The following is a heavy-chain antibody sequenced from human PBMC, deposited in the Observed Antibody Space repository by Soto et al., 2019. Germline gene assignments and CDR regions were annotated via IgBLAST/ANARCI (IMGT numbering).Heavy chain of an antibody. CDR2: IYDSGST. J-gene: IGHJ4*02. V-gene: IGHV4-59*11. CDR1: GDSISRHY. CDR3: ASTILYYFDY. Sequence: SETLSLTCTVSGDSISRHYWSWIRQPPGKGLEWIGYIYDSGSTNYNPSLKSRVTMSVDTSKNQFSLKLTSVTAADTAVYYCASTILYYFDYWGQGTLVTVSS.